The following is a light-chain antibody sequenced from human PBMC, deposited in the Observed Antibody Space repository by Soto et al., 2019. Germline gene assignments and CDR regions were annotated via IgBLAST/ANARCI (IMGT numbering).Light chain of an antibody. J-gene: IGKJ2*01. Sequence: DIQMTQSPSTLSASVGDRVTITCRASQSISAWLAWYQRKPGKAPKLLIFDASSLETGVPSRFSGSGSGTEFTLTIRSLQPDDFATYYCQQYNSFPYTFGQGTKVEIK. V-gene: IGKV1-5*01. CDR2: DAS. CDR3: QQYNSFPYT. CDR1: QSISAW.